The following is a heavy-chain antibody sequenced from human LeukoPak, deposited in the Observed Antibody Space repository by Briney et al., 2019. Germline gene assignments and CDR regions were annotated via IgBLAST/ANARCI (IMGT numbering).Heavy chain of an antibody. Sequence: GGSLRLSCAAPGFSFSSNWMGWVRQAPGKGLEWVAHIKRDGSQKYYLDSVKGRFTISRDNAKNSLYLQINSLRAEDTAVYYCARSSYSSSSSVWGQGTMVTVSS. CDR2: IKRDGSQK. D-gene: IGHD6-6*01. CDR1: GFSFSSNW. V-gene: IGHV3-7*03. J-gene: IGHJ3*01. CDR3: ARSSYSSSSSV.